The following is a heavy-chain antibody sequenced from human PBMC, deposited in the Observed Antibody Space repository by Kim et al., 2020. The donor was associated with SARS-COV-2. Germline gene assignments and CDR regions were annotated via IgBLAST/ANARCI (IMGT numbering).Heavy chain of an antibody. J-gene: IGHJ5*02. V-gene: IGHV3-7*03. CDR3: ARGSRRFDP. Sequence: GGSPRLSCEASGFTFSSYWMSWVRQTPGKRLEWVANIKEDGSEKYYVDSVKGRFIISRDNTKNSVYLVMNSLRAEDTAVYYCARGSRRFDPWGQGTLVTVSS. CDR1: GFTFSSYW. CDR2: IKEDGSEK.